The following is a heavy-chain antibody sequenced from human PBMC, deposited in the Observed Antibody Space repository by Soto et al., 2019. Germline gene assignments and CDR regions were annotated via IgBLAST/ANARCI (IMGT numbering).Heavy chain of an antibody. Sequence: SETLSLTCTVSGGSVSSGSYYWSWIRQPPGKGLERIGYIYYSGSTNYNHSLKNQVNKSVATSKNQFTLKLSSVTAADTAVYYCARDLRYYDSSGYYGAVWFDPWGQGTLVTVS. D-gene: IGHD3-22*01. CDR2: IYYSGST. J-gene: IGHJ5*02. V-gene: IGHV4-61*01. CDR3: ARDLRYYDSSGYYGAVWFDP. CDR1: GGSVSSGSYY.